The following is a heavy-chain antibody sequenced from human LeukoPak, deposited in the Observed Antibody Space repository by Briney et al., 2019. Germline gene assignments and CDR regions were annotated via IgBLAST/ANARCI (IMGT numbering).Heavy chain of an antibody. CDR2: INPNSGGT. CDR1: GYTFTGYY. CDR3: ARNPRDYYYGMDV. J-gene: IGHJ6*01. V-gene: IGHV1-2*02. Sequence: ASVKVSCKASGYTFTGYYMHWVRQAPGQGLEWMGWINPNSGGTNYAQKFQGRVTMTRDTSISTAYMELSRLRSDGTAVYYCARNPRDYYYGMDVWGQGTTVTVSS.